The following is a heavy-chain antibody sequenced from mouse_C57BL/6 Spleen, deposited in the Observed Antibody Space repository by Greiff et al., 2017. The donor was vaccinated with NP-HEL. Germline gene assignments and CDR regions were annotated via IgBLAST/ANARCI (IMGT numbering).Heavy chain of an antibody. CDR2: IYPGDGDT. V-gene: IGHV1-80*01. CDR1: GYAFSSYW. Sequence: QVQLQQSGAELVKPGASVKISCKASGYAFSSYWMNWVKQRPGKGLEWIGQIYPGDGDTNYNGKFKGKATLTADKSSSTAYMQLSSLTSEDSAVYFCARSYYGSRYYFDYWGQGTTLTVSS. CDR3: ARSYYGSRYYFDY. D-gene: IGHD1-1*01. J-gene: IGHJ2*01.